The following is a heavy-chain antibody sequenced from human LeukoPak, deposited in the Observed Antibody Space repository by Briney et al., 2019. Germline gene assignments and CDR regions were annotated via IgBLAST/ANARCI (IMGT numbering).Heavy chain of an antibody. CDR3: AKDKERIYYGSGSYLDY. D-gene: IGHD3-10*01. J-gene: IGHJ4*02. CDR1: GFTFDDYT. CDR2: ISWDGGST. Sequence: GSLRLSCAASGFTFDDYTMHWVRQAPGKGLEWVSLISWDGGSTYYADSVEGRFTISRDNSKNSLYLQMNSLRTGDTALYYCAKDKERIYYGSGSYLDYWGQGTLVTVSS. V-gene: IGHV3-43*01.